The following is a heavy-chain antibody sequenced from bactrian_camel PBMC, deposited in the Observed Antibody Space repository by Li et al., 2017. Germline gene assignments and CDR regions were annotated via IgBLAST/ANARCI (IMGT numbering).Heavy chain of an antibody. CDR3: AGGRGSWSETWGDYFGY. V-gene: IGHV3S25*01. D-gene: IGHD6*01. Sequence: GGGRVRPGESLTLSCQTSGFVLKDYWMSWVRQAPGKGLEWVSGISSGGGTTYSVKGRFAASRDNAKNTVYLQMSSLKPEDTAVYYCAGGRGSWSETWGDYFGYWGQGTQVTVS. J-gene: IGHJ6*01. CDR2: ISSGGGTT. CDR1: GFVLKDYW.